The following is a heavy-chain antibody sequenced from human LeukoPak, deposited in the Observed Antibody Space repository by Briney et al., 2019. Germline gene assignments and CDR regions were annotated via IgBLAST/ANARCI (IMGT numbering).Heavy chain of an antibody. Sequence: KPGGSLRLSCAASAFSLSAYNMNWVRQAPGKGLEWVSSISYTGTYIYYADSVKGRFTTSRDNAQNSLYLQMNSLRAEDTAIYYCVRDRGTYRPIDYWGQGTLVTVSS. J-gene: IGHJ4*02. D-gene: IGHD1-26*01. CDR1: AFSLSAYN. CDR2: ISYTGTYI. CDR3: VRDRGTYRPIDY. V-gene: IGHV3-21*04.